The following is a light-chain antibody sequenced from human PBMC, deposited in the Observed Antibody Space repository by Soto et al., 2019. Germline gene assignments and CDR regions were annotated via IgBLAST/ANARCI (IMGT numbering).Light chain of an antibody. CDR2: AAS. CDR1: QGISNY. CDR3: QNYNSAPSLT. Sequence: DIQMTQSPSSLSASVGDRVTITCRASQGISNYLAWYQQKPGKVPKLLIYAASTLQSGVPSRFSGSGSVTDFTLTISSLQPEDVAAYYCQNYNSAPSLTFGPGTKVDIK. V-gene: IGKV1-27*01. J-gene: IGKJ3*01.